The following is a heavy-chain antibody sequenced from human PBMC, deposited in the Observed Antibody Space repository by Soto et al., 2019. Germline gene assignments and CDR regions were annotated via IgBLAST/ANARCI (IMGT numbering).Heavy chain of an antibody. Sequence: QAQLAQSGTEMRKPGASVKVSCKASVYPFGNFGFTWVRQAPGQGLEWLGWISIYNGDTNYAQEVQGRITMTTDTSASTAYMELTSLRSEDTAVYYCAREREYCSATRCYDPGLDVWGQGTTVIVSS. V-gene: IGHV1-18*01. D-gene: IGHD2-15*01. CDR3: AREREYCSATRCYDPGLDV. CDR2: ISIYNGDT. CDR1: VYPFGNFG. J-gene: IGHJ6*02.